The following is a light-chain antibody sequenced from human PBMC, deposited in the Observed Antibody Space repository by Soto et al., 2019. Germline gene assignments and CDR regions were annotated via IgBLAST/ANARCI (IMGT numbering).Light chain of an antibody. CDR2: SNN. CDR1: SSNIGSNT. Sequence: QSVLTQPPSASGTPGQRVTISCSGSSSNIGSNTVNWYQQLPGTAPKLLIYSNNQRPSGVPDRFSGSKSGTSASLAISGLQSEDEGDYYCAAWDDSLNGPVFGGGTQLTVL. J-gene: IGLJ3*02. CDR3: AAWDDSLNGPV. V-gene: IGLV1-44*01.